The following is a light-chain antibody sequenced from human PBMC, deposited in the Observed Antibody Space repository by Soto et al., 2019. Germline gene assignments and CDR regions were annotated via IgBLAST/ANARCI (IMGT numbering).Light chain of an antibody. CDR1: SSDIGRYKF. J-gene: IGLJ2*01. V-gene: IGLV2-14*01. CDR2: EGT. Sequence: QSVLTQPASVSGSPGQSITISCTGTSSDIGRYKFVSWFQQHPGKAPKLMIFEGTNRPSGVSNRFSGSKSGNTASLTTSGLQAEDEAIYFCSSSTNTNTLVIFGGGTKLTVL. CDR3: SSSTNTNTLVI.